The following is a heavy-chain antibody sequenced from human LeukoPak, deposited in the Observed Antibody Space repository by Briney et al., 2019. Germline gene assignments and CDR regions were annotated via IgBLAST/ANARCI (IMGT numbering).Heavy chain of an antibody. Sequence: SETLSLTCAVSGEYLGGYYWTWLRQPPGKELEWIGDINDGGSANYNPSLTGRVIISVDMSRNHFSLKVNSVTAADTAVYYCASGKGLLNGGWFDPWGQGTLVPVSS. J-gene: IGHJ5*02. D-gene: IGHD2/OR15-2a*01. CDR3: ASGKGLLNGGWFDP. V-gene: IGHV4-34*01. CDR1: GEYLGGYY. CDR2: INDGGSA.